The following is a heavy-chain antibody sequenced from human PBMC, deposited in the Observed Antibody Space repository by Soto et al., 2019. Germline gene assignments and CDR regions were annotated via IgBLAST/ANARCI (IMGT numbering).Heavy chain of an antibody. D-gene: IGHD1-1*01. Sequence: GGSLRLSCAASGFTFSDYYMSWIRQAPGKGLEWVSYISSSSSYTNYADSVKGRFTISRDNAKNSLYLQMNSLRAEDTAVYYCARELEDYYYYGMDVWGHGTTVTVSS. J-gene: IGHJ6*02. CDR3: ARELEDYYYYGMDV. V-gene: IGHV3-11*06. CDR1: GFTFSDYY. CDR2: ISSSSSYT.